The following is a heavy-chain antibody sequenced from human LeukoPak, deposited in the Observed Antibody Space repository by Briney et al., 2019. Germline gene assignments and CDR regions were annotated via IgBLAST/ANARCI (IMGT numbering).Heavy chain of an antibody. CDR1: GFTFSSYW. CDR3: ARDGYNGDFDY. CDR2: INSDGSST. V-gene: IGHV3-74*01. J-gene: IGHJ4*02. D-gene: IGHD5-24*01. Sequence: PGGSLRLSCAASGFTFSSYWMHWVRQAPGKGLVWVSRINSDGSSTSYADSVKGRFSISRDNAKNTLYLQMNSLRAEDTAVYYCARDGYNGDFDYWGQGTLVTVSS.